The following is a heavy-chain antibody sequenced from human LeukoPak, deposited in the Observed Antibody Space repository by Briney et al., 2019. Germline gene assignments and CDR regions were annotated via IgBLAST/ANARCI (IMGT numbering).Heavy chain of an antibody. CDR1: GGSLSSSSYY. CDR2: IYYSGST. V-gene: IGHV4-39*07. J-gene: IGHJ4*02. CDR3: ARTKSGYYSNFDL. Sequence: SETLSLTCTVSGGSLSSSSYYWGWIRQPPGKGLEWIGSIYYSGSTYYNPSLKSRVTISIDTSKTQFSLKLSSVTAADTAVYYCARTKSGYYSNFDLWGQGTLVTVSS. D-gene: IGHD3-22*01.